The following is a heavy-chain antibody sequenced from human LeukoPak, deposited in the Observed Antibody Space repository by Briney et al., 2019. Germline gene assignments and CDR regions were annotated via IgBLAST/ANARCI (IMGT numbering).Heavy chain of an antibody. CDR1: GYTFTSYG. CDR3: ARVGSSSWFNWFDP. V-gene: IGHV1-18*01. J-gene: IGHJ5*02. D-gene: IGHD6-13*01. Sequence: VASVKVSCKASGYTFTSYGISWVRQAPGQGLEWMGWISAYNGNTNYAQKLQGRVTMTTDTSTSTAYMELRSLRSDDTAVYYCARVGSSSWFNWFDPWGQGTLVTVSS. CDR2: ISAYNGNT.